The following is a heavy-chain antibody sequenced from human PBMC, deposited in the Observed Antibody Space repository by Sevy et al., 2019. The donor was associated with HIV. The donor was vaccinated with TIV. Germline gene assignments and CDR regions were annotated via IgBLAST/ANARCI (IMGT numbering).Heavy chain of an antibody. J-gene: IGHJ5*02. CDR2: MYSGGSP. CDR1: GFSISNNY. D-gene: IGHD2-15*01. Sequence: GGSLRLSCAASGFSISNNYTAWVRQAPGKGLEWVSVMYSGGSPYYADSVKGRFALSRDMSKNKVYLQMNSLRAGDTAVDYCARGYCGGGSCTGFDPWGQGTLVTVSS. V-gene: IGHV3-53*01. CDR3: ARGYCGGGSCTGFDP.